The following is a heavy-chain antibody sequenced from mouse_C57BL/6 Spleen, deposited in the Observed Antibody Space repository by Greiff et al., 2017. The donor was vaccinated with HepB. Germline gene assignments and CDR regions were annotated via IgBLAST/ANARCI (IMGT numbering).Heavy chain of an antibody. D-gene: IGHD2-4*01. J-gene: IGHJ2*01. Sequence: QVQLKQSGAELVMPGASVKLSCKASGYTFTSYWTHWVKQRPGQGLEWIGEIDPSDSYTNYNQKFKGKSTLTVDKSSSTAYMQLSSLTSEDSAVYYCALYYDYFDYWGQGTTLTVSS. CDR1: GYTFTSYW. CDR2: IDPSDSYT. CDR3: ALYYDYFDY. V-gene: IGHV1-69*01.